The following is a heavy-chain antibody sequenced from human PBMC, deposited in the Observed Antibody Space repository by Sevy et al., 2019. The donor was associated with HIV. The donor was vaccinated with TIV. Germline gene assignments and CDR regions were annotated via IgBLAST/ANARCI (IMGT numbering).Heavy chain of an antibody. CDR3: ARNWAAAPGGGGYYYGMDV. J-gene: IGHJ6*02. CDR2: ISSSGTTI. CDR1: GFTFSNFE. D-gene: IGHD6-13*01. Sequence: GGSLRLSCAASGFTFSNFEMNWVRQAPGKGLEWVSYISSSGTTIYYIDSVKGRFTTPRDNAKKSLYLQMNSLRAEDTAVYYSARNWAAAPGGGGYYYGMDVWGQGTTVTVSS. V-gene: IGHV3-48*03.